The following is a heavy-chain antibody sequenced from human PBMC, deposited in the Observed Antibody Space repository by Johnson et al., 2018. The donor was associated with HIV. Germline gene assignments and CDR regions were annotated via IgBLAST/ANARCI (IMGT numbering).Heavy chain of an antibody. CDR2: VSYDGSER. CDR3: ARGSRYTYDNDDVYLLQAFDY. D-gene: IGHD3-16*01. J-gene: IGHJ3*01. Sequence: QVQLVESGGGVVQPGRSLRLSCAASGFSFSSSAMHWVRQAPGKGLEWVAVVSYDGSERYYGDSVKGRFTISRDNSRNTLYLEMNSLRAEDTAVYYCARGSRYTYDNDDVYLLQAFDYWGQGTMVTVSS. V-gene: IGHV3-30*04. CDR1: GFSFSSSA.